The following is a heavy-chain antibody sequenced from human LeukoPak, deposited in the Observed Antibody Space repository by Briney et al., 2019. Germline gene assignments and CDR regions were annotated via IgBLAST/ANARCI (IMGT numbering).Heavy chain of an antibody. D-gene: IGHD6-19*01. J-gene: IGHJ4*02. Sequence: ASVKVSCKASGYSFTDYYIHWVRLAPGQGPEWMGWINCYNGGADSAQKFQGRVTMTRDTSSSTAYMELSSLGFDDTAVYYCARDFSAGFFDYWGQGTLITVSS. V-gene: IGHV1-2*02. CDR3: ARDFSAGFFDY. CDR1: GYSFTDYY. CDR2: INCYNGGA.